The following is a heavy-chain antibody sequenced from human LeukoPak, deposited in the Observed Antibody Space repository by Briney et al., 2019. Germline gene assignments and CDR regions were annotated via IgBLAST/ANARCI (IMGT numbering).Heavy chain of an antibody. Sequence: PSETLSLTCTVSGGSISSSSYYWGWIRQPPGKGLEWIGSIYYSGSTYYNPSLKSRVTISVDTSKNQFSLKLSSVTAADTAVYYCARERLLVRWPPGSGFDYWGQGTLVTVSS. D-gene: IGHD5-24*01. CDR1: GGSISSSSYY. J-gene: IGHJ4*02. V-gene: IGHV4-39*02. CDR2: IYYSGST. CDR3: ARERLLVRWPPGSGFDY.